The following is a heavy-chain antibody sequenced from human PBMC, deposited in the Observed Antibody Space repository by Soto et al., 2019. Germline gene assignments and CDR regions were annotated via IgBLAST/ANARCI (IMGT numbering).Heavy chain of an antibody. V-gene: IGHV1-8*01. D-gene: IGHD2-8*01. J-gene: IGHJ3*02. CDR1: GYTFTSYD. CDR3: ATIGYCTNGVCYNNAFDI. CDR2: MNPNSGNT. Sequence: GASVKVSCKASGYTFTSYDINWVRQATGQGLEWMGWMNPNSGNTGYAQKFQGRVTMTRNTSISTAYMELSSLRSEDTAVYYCATIGYCTNGVCYNNAFDIWGQGTMVTVPS.